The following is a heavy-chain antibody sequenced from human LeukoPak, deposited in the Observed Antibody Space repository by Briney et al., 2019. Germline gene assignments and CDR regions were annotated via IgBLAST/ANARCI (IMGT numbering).Heavy chain of an antibody. CDR1: GFTFSSYA. J-gene: IGHJ4*02. CDR3: ARDRIAVARFDY. D-gene: IGHD6-19*01. Sequence: PGRSLRLSCAASGFTFSSYAMHWVRLAPGKGLEWVAVISYDGSNKYYADSVKGRFTISRDNSKNTLYLQMNSLRAEDTAVYYCARDRIAVARFDYWGQGTLVTVSS. CDR2: ISYDGSNK. V-gene: IGHV3-30-3*01.